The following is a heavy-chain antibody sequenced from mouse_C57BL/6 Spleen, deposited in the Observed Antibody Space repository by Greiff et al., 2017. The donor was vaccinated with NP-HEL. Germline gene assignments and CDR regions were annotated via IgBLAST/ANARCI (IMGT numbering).Heavy chain of an antibody. CDR3: ARGPEAY. J-gene: IGHJ3*01. CDR2: ISSGSSTI. CDR1: GFTFSDYG. Sequence: EVKLMESGGGLVKPGGSLKLSCAASGFTFSDYGMHWVRQAPEKGLEWVAYISSGSSTIYYADTVKGRFTISRDNAKNTLFLQMTSLRSEDTAMYYCARGPEAYWGQGTLVTVSA. V-gene: IGHV5-17*01.